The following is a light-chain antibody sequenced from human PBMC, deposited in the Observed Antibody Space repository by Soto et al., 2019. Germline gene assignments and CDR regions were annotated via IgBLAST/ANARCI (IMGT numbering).Light chain of an antibody. Sequence: QSVLTQPPSASGTPGQRVTISCSGSSSNIGSNFVYWYQHLPGTAPKLLIYSNNQRPSGVPDRFSGSKSGTSASLAISGLQSEDEADYYCAAWDDSLNGLVWVFGGGTQLTVL. CDR2: SNN. CDR3: AAWDDSLNGLVWV. J-gene: IGLJ7*01. V-gene: IGLV1-44*01. CDR1: SSNIGSNF.